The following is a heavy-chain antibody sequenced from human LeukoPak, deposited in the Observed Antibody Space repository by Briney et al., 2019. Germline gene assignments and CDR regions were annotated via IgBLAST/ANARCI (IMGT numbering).Heavy chain of an antibody. CDR1: GGTFSSYA. V-gene: IGHV1-69*04. J-gene: IGHJ4*02. CDR2: IIPILGIA. D-gene: IGHD1-26*01. Sequence: EASVKVSCKASGGTFSSYAISRVRQAPGQGLEWMGRIIPILGIANYAQKFQGRVTITADKSTSTAYMELSSLRSEDTAVYYCARWVYSGSYTEYFDYWGQGTLVTVSS. CDR3: ARWVYSGSYTEYFDY.